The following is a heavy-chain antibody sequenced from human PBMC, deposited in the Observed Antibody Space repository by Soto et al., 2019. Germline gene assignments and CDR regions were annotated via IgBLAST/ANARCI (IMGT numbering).Heavy chain of an antibody. CDR2: ISAYNGNT. CDR1: GYTFTSYG. Sequence: ASVKVSCKASGYTFTSYGISWVRQAPGQGLEWMGWISAYNGNTNYAQKLQGRVTMTTDTSTSTAYMELRSLRSDDTAVYYCARSASGSYPSYYGMDVWGQGPTVTVSS. D-gene: IGHD1-26*01. CDR3: ARSASGSYPSYYGMDV. J-gene: IGHJ6*02. V-gene: IGHV1-18*01.